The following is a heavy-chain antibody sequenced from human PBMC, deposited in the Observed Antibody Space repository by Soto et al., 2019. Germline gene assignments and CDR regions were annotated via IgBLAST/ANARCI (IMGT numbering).Heavy chain of an antibody. Sequence: SETLSLTCAVYGGSFSGYYWSWIRQPPGKGLEWIGEINHSGSTNYNPSLKSRVTISVDTSKNQFSLKLSSVTAADTAVYYCARGKRILTGYYYPPQHYYYYYYMDVWGKGTTVTVSS. CDR2: INHSGST. V-gene: IGHV4-34*01. J-gene: IGHJ6*03. CDR3: ARGKRILTGYYYPPQHYYYYYYMDV. CDR1: GGSFSGYY. D-gene: IGHD3-9*01.